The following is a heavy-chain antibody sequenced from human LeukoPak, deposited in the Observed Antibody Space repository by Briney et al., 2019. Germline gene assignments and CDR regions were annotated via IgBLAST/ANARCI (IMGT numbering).Heavy chain of an antibody. V-gene: IGHV4-34*01. D-gene: IGHD3-10*01. Sequence: SETLSLPCAVYGGSLSGYYWSWIRQPPGKGLEWIGEINHSGSTNYNPSLKSRVTISVDTSKNQFSLKLSSVTAADTAVYYCARGGTMGRSYYYDGMDVWGQGTTVTASS. J-gene: IGHJ6*02. CDR2: INHSGST. CDR3: ARGGTMGRSYYYDGMDV. CDR1: GGSLSGYY.